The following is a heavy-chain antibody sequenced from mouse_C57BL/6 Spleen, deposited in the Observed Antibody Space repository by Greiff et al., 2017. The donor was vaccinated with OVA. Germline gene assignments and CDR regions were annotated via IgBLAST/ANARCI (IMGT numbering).Heavy chain of an antibody. CDR3: AREVYYGREGFAY. CDR1: GYAFSSYW. CDR2: IYPGDGDT. V-gene: IGHV1-80*01. D-gene: IGHD1-1*01. J-gene: IGHJ3*01. Sequence: VQLQQSGAELVKPGASVKISCKASGYAFSSYWMNWVKQRPGKGLEWIGQIYPGDGDTNYNGKFKGKATLTADKSSSTAYMQLSSLTSEDSAVYFCAREVYYGREGFAYWGQGTLVTVSA.